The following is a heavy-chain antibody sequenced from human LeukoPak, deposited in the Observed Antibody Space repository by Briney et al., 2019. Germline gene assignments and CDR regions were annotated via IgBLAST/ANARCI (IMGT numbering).Heavy chain of an antibody. D-gene: IGHD5-24*01. CDR3: ARGVIKMATIPTAPDY. CDR1: GYAFTGYY. J-gene: IGHJ4*02. V-gene: IGHV1-2*02. Sequence: ASVKVSCKASGYAFTGYYMHWVRQAPGQGLEWMGWINPNSGGTNYAQKFQGRVTMTRDTSISTAYMELSRLRSDDTAVYYRARGVIKMATIPTAPDYWGQGTLVTVSS. CDR2: INPNSGGT.